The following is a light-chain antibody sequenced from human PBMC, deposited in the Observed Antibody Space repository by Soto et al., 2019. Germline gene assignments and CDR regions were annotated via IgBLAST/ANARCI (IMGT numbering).Light chain of an antibody. Sequence: QSALTQPASVSGSPGQSITISCTGTSSDVGSYNLVYWYQQHPGKAPKVMIYDVSNRPSGVSNRFSGSKSGTTASLTISGPQAEDEADYHCSSYTSSSPNVFGTGTKLTVL. J-gene: IGLJ1*01. CDR2: DVS. CDR1: SSDVGSYNL. V-gene: IGLV2-14*02. CDR3: SSYTSSSPNV.